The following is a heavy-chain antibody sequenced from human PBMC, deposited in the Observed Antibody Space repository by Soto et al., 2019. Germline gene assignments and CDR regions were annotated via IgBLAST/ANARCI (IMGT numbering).Heavy chain of an antibody. D-gene: IGHD3-10*01. CDR3: AAHPGGGGY. Sequence: EVQLVESGGGLIQPGGSLRLSCAVSGFTVSNNYMSWVRQAPGKGLEGVSVIYSGGYTAYGDSVKGRFTISRDNSKNTHFPQIKTLGAGPPAVYCWAAHPGGGGYWGQGTLVTVSS. CDR2: IYSGGYT. J-gene: IGHJ4*02. CDR1: GFTVSNNY. V-gene: IGHV3-53*01.